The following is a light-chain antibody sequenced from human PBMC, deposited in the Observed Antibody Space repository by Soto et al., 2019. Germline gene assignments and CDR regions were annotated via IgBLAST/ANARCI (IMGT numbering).Light chain of an antibody. Sequence: QLVLTQSPSASASLGASVKLTCTLSSGHSRYAIAWHQQQPEKGPRYLMKLNSDGSHSKGDGIPDRFSGSSSGAERYLTISSLQAEDEAAYYCQTWGTGIQVFGTGTKLTVL. CDR2: LNSDGSH. J-gene: IGLJ1*01. CDR3: QTWGTGIQV. CDR1: SGHSRYA. V-gene: IGLV4-69*01.